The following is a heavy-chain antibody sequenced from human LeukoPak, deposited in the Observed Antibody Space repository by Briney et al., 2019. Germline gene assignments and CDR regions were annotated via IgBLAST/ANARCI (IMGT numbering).Heavy chain of an antibody. J-gene: IGHJ4*02. CDR1: GFAFRSQA. D-gene: IGHD6-19*01. Sequence: GGSLRLSCAASGFAFRSQAMGGVRQASGKGLEWVSVISDSGGTTYYADSVKGRFTISRDNSKNTLFLQMNSLRAEDTAVYYCVKDARRTSGWYFFDYWGQGTLVTVSS. CDR3: VKDARRTSGWYFFDY. CDR2: ISDSGGTT. V-gene: IGHV3-23*01.